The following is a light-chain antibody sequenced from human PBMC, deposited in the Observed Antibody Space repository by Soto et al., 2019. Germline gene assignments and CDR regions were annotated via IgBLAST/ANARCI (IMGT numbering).Light chain of an antibody. CDR2: EVI. Sequence: QSALTQPPSASGSPGQSVTISCAGTSSDVGDYDYVSWYQLHPGKAPKLLIYEVIKRPSGVPDRFSGSKTGNTASLTVSGLQAEDEADYYCSSYAGSNGVVFGGGTKLTVL. CDR1: SSDVGDYDY. J-gene: IGLJ3*02. CDR3: SSYAGSNGVV. V-gene: IGLV2-8*01.